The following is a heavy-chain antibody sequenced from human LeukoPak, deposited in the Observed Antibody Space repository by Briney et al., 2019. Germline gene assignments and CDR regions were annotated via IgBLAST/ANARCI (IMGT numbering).Heavy chain of an antibody. CDR2: ISGSGGST. CDR1: GFTFSSYA. J-gene: IGHJ4*02. CDR3: AYYYDSIPFDY. V-gene: IGHV3-23*01. D-gene: IGHD3-22*01. Sequence: GGSLRLSCAASGFTFSSYATSWVRQAPGKGLEWVSAISGSGGSTYYADSVKGRFTISRDNSKNTLYLQMNSLRAEDTAVYYCAYYYDSIPFDYWGQGTLVTVSS.